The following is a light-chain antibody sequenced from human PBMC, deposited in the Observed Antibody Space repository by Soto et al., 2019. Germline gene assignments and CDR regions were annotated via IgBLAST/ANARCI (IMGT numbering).Light chain of an antibody. Sequence: HSALTQPLSASGSPGQTVAISCTGTSSDVGAYNYVSWYQQHPGKAPKLMIYDVIQRPSGVPARFSGSKSGNTASLTVSGLQPEDEADYYCCSYTTSSTYVFGTGTKLTVL. CDR2: DVI. J-gene: IGLJ1*01. V-gene: IGLV2-8*01. CDR3: CSYTTSSTYV. CDR1: SSDVGAYNY.